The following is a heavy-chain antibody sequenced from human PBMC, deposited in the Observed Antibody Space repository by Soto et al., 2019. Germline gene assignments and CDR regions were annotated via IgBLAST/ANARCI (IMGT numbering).Heavy chain of an antibody. CDR1: GFTFSSYA. CDR2: ISFSDGGT. V-gene: IGHV3-23*01. Sequence: GGSLRLSCAASGFTFSSYAMTWVRQAPGKGLEWVSSISFSDGGTYYADSVKGRLTISRDNSKNTLFLQMNSLRVEDTAVYYCVKDDRILGRRYFDLWGRGTLVTV. D-gene: IGHD2-15*01. J-gene: IGHJ2*01. CDR3: VKDDRILGRRYFDL.